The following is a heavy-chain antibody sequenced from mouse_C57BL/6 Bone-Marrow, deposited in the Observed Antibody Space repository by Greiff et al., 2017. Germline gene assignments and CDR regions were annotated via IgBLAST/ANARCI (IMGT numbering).Heavy chain of an antibody. D-gene: IGHD1-1*01. J-gene: IGHJ3*01. CDR3: ARRVLRAWFAY. CDR2: INPSRGYT. CDR1: GYTVSSYT. V-gene: IGHV1-4*01. Sequence: QVQLQQSGAELARPGASVKMSCKASGYTVSSYTLHWVKQRPGQGREWIGYINPSRGYTKYNQKFKDKATLTADKSSSTAYMQLSSLTSEDSAVYYIARRVLRAWFAYWGQGTLVTVSA.